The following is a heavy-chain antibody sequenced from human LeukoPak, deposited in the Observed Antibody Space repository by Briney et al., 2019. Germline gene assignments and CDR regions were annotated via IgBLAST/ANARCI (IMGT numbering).Heavy chain of an antibody. CDR2: MNPNSGNP. CDR3: ARAYYDSSGYYYSLYYYMDV. Sequence: ASVKVSCKASGYTFTSYDINWVRQATGQGLEWMGWMNPNSGNPGYAQKFQGRVTMTRNTSISTAYMELSSLRSEDTAVYYCARAYYDSSGYYYSLYYYMDVWGKGTTVTVSS. V-gene: IGHV1-8*01. CDR1: GYTFTSYD. J-gene: IGHJ6*03. D-gene: IGHD3-22*01.